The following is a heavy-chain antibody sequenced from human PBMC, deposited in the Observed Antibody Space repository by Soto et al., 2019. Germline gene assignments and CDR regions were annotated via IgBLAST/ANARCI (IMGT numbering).Heavy chain of an antibody. Sequence: EVQLLESGGGLVQPGGSRRLACAASGFTFNNNAMNWVRQVPGGGLEWVSIISPNGDSTYYADSVKGRFPISRDNSQNTVFLQMNSLRAEDTAIYFCAKVRLTDYLRYAPHLWGQGTLVTVSS. J-gene: IGHJ3*01. D-gene: IGHD2-8*01. CDR3: AKVRLTDYLRYAPHL. V-gene: IGHV3-23*01. CDR2: ISPNGDST. CDR1: GFTFNNNA.